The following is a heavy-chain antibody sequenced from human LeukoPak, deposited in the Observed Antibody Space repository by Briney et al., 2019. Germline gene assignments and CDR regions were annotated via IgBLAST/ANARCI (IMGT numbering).Heavy chain of an antibody. V-gene: IGHV4-59*12. CDR1: GGSLSSYY. CDR2: IFYSGST. J-gene: IGHJ4*02. CDR3: ARAQGGYVSPRMKINYFDY. Sequence: PSETLSLTCTVSGGSLSSYYWNWIRQSPGEGPEWIGFIFYSGSTDYNPSLKSRATITVDTSKNQFSLRLKSVTAADTAVYYCARAQGGYVSPRMKINYFDYWGQGTLVTVSS. D-gene: IGHD5-12*01.